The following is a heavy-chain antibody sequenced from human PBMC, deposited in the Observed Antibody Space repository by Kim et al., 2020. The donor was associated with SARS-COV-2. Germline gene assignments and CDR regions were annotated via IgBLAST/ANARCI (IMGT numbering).Heavy chain of an antibody. CDR2: IKSKTDGGTT. D-gene: IGHD3-16*02. V-gene: IGHV3-15*01. Sequence: GGSLRLSCAASGFTFSNAWMSWVRQAPGKGLEWVGRIKSKTDGGTTDYAAPVKGRFTTSRDDSKNTLYLQMNSLKTEDTAVYYCTTDLWYYVWGSYRYTAAFAICGQGKMVPVSS. CDR3: TTDLWYYVWGSYRYTAAFAI. J-gene: IGHJ3*02. CDR1: GFTFSNAW.